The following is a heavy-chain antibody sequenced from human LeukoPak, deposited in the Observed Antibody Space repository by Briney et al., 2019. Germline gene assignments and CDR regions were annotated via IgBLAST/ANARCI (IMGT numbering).Heavy chain of an antibody. D-gene: IGHD6-19*01. CDR3: ARDRGIAVAGPAFDY. V-gene: IGHV3-48*03. J-gene: IGHJ4*02. CDR1: GFTFSSYE. Sequence: PGGSLRLSCAASGFTFSSYEMNWVRPAPGKGLEWISYISFSGSTIYYADSVKGRFTISRDNAKNSLYLQMNSLRAEDTAVYYCARDRGIAVAGPAFDYWGQGTLVTVSS. CDR2: ISFSGSTI.